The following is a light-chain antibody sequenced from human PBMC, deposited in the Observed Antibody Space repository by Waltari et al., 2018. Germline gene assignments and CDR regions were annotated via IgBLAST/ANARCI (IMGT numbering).Light chain of an antibody. CDR1: SSNGRNPTF. Sequence: QSALTPPASVSGSPGQSITISCSGISSNGRNPTFVSWDQPLPDEAPKLVIYEGSKRPSGVSDRFSGSKAGDTASLTISGLQAEDEADYYCCSYGDSVMFGGGTKLTVL. J-gene: IGLJ3*02. V-gene: IGLV2-23*01. CDR2: EGS. CDR3: CSYGDSVM.